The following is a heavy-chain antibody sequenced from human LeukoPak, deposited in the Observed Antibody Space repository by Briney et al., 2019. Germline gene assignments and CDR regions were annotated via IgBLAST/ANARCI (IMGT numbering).Heavy chain of an antibody. CDR3: ASYPRYISSPPFDY. V-gene: IGHV1-2*02. Sequence: ASVKVSCKAYGYTFTGQYMHWVRQAPGQGLEWMGWINPNTGDTNYAQKFQGRVTMTRDTAISTAYLELSRLASGDTAVYYCASYPRYISSPPFDYWGQGTLVTVSS. CDR1: GYTFTGQY. D-gene: IGHD5-12*01. J-gene: IGHJ4*02. CDR2: INPNTGDT.